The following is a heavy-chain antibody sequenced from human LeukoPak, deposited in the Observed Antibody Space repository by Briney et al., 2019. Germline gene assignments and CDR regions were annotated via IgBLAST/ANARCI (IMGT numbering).Heavy chain of an antibody. V-gene: IGHV3-33*01. CDR1: GFTFSSYG. Sequence: GGSLRLSCAASGFTFSSYGMHWVRQAPGKGLEWVAVIWYDGSNKYYADSVKGRFTISRDNSKNTLYLQMNSLRAEDTAVYYCAREEVYSSGLDYWGQGALVTVSS. CDR3: AREEVYSSGLDY. CDR2: IWYDGSNK. J-gene: IGHJ4*02. D-gene: IGHD6-19*01.